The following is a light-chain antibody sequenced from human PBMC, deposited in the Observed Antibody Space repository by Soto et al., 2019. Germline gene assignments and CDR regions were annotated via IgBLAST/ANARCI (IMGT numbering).Light chain of an antibody. Sequence: ETVCTQSPGTLSLYTGERATLSCRASQSVSSSYLAWYQPKPGQAPRLLIYGASSRATGIPDRFSGSGSGTDFTLTISRLEPEDFAVYYCQVYASSPQTFGQGANVDNK. CDR2: GAS. J-gene: IGKJ1*01. CDR3: QVYASSPQT. CDR1: QSVSSSY. V-gene: IGKV3-20*01.